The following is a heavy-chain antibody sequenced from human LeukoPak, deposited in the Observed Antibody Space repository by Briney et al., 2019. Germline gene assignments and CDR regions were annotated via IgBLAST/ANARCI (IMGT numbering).Heavy chain of an antibody. CDR3: AKDAAGPEY. V-gene: IGHV3-23*01. J-gene: IGHJ4*02. D-gene: IGHD6-13*01. CDR2: IGAGGGST. Sequence: TGGSLRLSCAASGLTFSDYSMTWVRQAPGKGLFWVSGIGAGGGSTYYADSVKGRFTISRDNFRNTLYLQMNSLRAEDTAVYYCAKDAAGPEYWGQGTLVTVSS. CDR1: GLTFSDYS.